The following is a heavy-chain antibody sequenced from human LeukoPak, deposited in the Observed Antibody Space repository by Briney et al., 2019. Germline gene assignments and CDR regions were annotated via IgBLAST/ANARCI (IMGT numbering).Heavy chain of an antibody. D-gene: IGHD5-12*01. CDR3: AREMYSGYGFVDY. J-gene: IGHJ4*02. V-gene: IGHV3-7*01. Sequence: GGSLRLSCAASGFTFSNYWMTWVRQAPGQGLEWVANIKGDGSKIHYVDSVKGRFTTSRDHAKNSVYLQMNSLRAEDTAVYYCAREMYSGYGFVDYWGQGTLVTVSS. CDR1: GFTFSNYW. CDR2: IKGDGSKI.